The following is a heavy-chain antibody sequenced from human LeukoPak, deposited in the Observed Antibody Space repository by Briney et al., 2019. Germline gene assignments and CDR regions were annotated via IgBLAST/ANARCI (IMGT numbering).Heavy chain of an antibody. CDR2: INPYNGYT. CDR3: ARDYSLNDFDY. CDR1: GYTFTDHF. D-gene: IGHD1-1*01. V-gene: IGHV1-2*02. J-gene: IGHJ4*02. Sequence: ASVKVSCKSSGYTFTDHFIHWVRQAPGQGLEWVGEINPYNGYTKYAWRLQGRVTMTRDTSISTAFMEVSRLTSDDTAVYYCARDYSLNDFDYWGQGTLVTVA.